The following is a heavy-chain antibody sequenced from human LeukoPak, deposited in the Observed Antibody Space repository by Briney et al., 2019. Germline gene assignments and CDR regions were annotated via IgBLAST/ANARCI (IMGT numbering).Heavy chain of an antibody. CDR1: GFTFSSYG. V-gene: IGHV3-33*06. J-gene: IGHJ4*02. Sequence: PGRSLRLSCAASGFTFSSYGMHWVRQAPGKGLEGVAVIWYDGSNKYYADSVKGRFTISRDNSKNTLYLQMNSLRAGDTAVYYCANEGRYSSGWYRLMDYWGQGTLVTVSS. CDR2: IWYDGSNK. D-gene: IGHD6-19*01. CDR3: ANEGRYSSGWYRLMDY.